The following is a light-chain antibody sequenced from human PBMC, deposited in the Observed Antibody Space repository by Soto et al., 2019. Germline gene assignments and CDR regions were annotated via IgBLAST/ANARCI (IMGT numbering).Light chain of an antibody. Sequence: EIVLTQSPGTLSLSPGERATLSCRASQSVSDMYLAWYQQKPGQAPRLLIYASNRATGIPDRFSGSGSGTDFTLTISRLEPEDFEVYYCQHYGTSALFGPGTKVDIK. CDR1: QSVSDMY. CDR2: AS. J-gene: IGKJ3*01. CDR3: QHYGTSAL. V-gene: IGKV3-20*01.